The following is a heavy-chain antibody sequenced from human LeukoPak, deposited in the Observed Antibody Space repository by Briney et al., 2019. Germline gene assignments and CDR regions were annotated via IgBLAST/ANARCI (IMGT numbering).Heavy chain of an antibody. CDR3: ARDSVVPAADDAFDI. V-gene: IGHV4-4*07. CDR1: GGSISSYY. D-gene: IGHD2-2*01. CDR2: IYTSGST. J-gene: IGHJ3*02. Sequence: PSETLSLTCTVSGGSISSYYWSWIRQPAGKGLEWIGRIYTSGSTNYNPSLKSRVTMSVDTSKSQFSLKLSSVTAADTAVYYCARDSVVPAADDAFDIWGQGTMVTVSS.